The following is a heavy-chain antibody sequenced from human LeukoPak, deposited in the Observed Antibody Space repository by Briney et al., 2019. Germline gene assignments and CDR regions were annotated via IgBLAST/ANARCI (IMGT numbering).Heavy chain of an antibody. CDR1: GGSMTNYY. J-gene: IGHJ4*02. CDR2: IYYSGST. CDR3: ARRVALRYFAPNFDY. V-gene: IGHV4-39*01. Sequence: SETLSLTCTVSGGSMTNYYWGWIRQPPGKGLEWIGSIYYSGSTYYNPSLKSRVTISVDTSKNQFSLKLSSVTAADTAVYYCARRVALRYFAPNFDYWGQGTLVTVSS. D-gene: IGHD3-9*01.